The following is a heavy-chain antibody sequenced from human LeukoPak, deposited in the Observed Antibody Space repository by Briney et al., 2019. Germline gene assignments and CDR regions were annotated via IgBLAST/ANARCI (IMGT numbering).Heavy chain of an antibody. CDR1: GFTFSSYG. Sequence: PGRSLRLSCAASGFTFSSYGMHWVRQAPGKGLEWMAVISYDGSNKYYADSVKGRFTISRDNSKNTLYLQMNSLRAEDTAVYYCAKEKSYDSSGYYPHYWGQGTLVTVSS. CDR3: AKEKSYDSSGYYPHY. J-gene: IGHJ4*02. D-gene: IGHD3-22*01. V-gene: IGHV3-30*18. CDR2: ISYDGSNK.